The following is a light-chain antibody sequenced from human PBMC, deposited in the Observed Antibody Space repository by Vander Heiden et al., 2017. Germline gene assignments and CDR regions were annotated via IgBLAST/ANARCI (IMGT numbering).Light chain of an antibody. CDR3: AAWDDNLSGVL. J-gene: IGLJ2*01. Sequence: QPVLTQPPSPSGNPGQTVPIPFYGSRYNIGSYTVNWYQQVPGTAPRLLIFKTNQRPSGVPDRFFGSKSGASASLAISGLQSGDEATYYCAAWDDNLSGVLFGGGTKMSVL. V-gene: IGLV1-44*01. CDR1: RYNIGSYT. CDR2: KTN.